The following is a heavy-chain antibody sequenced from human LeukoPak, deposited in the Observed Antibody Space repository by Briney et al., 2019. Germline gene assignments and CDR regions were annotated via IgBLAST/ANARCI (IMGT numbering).Heavy chain of an antibody. CDR1: GGTFSSYA. Sequence: GASVKVSCKASGGTFSSYAISWVRQAPGQGLEWMGGIIPIFGTANYAQKFQGRVTITADESTSTAYMELSSLRSEDTAVYYCARVLFMMVLNDAFDTWGQGTMVTVSS. D-gene: IGHD3-22*01. V-gene: IGHV1-69*13. J-gene: IGHJ3*02. CDR3: ARVLFMMVLNDAFDT. CDR2: IIPIFGTA.